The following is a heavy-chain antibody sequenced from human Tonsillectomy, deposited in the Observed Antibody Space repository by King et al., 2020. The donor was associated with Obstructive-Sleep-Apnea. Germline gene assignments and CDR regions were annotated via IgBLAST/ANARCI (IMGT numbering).Heavy chain of an antibody. D-gene: IGHD3-22*01. J-gene: IGHJ3*02. CDR1: GGSISSYY. Sequence: QLQESGPGLVKPSETLSLTCTVSGGSISSYYWSWIREPPGKGLEWIGDIYYSRSTNSNPSLKSRVTISVDTSKNQFSLKLSSVTAADTAVYYCARASGYYFYDAFDIWGQGTMVTVSS. CDR2: IYYSRST. V-gene: IGHV4-59*01. CDR3: ARASGYYFYDAFDI.